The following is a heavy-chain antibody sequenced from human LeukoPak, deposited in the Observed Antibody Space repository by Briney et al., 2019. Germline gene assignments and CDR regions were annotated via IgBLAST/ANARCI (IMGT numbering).Heavy chain of an antibody. CDR3: ARYGEDYYGSGSRYYYYMDV. J-gene: IGHJ6*03. CDR1: GYTFTGYY. CDR2: INPNSGGT. D-gene: IGHD3-10*01. Sequence: ASVKVSCKASGYTFTGYYMHWVRQAPGQGLEWMGWINPNSGGTNYAQKFQGRVTMTRDTSISTAYMELSRLSSVTAADTAVYYCARYGEDYYGSGSRYYYYMDVWGKGTTVTVSS. V-gene: IGHV1-2*02.